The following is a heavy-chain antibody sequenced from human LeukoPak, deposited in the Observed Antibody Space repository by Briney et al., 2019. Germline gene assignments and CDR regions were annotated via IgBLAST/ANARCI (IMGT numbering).Heavy chain of an antibody. Sequence: PSETLSLTCTVSGGSISSSSYYWSWIRQPAGKGLEWIGRIYTSGSTNYNPSLKSRVTMSVDTSNNQFSLKLSSVTAADTAVYYCARVGRSVARWFDYWGQGTLVTVSS. CDR3: ARVGRSVARWFDY. D-gene: IGHD6-19*01. J-gene: IGHJ4*02. V-gene: IGHV4-61*02. CDR1: GGSISSSSYY. CDR2: IYTSGST.